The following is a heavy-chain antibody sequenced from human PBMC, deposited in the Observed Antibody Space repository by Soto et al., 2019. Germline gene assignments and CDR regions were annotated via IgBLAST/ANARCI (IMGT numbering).Heavy chain of an antibody. CDR2: INSDGSST. CDR3: ARDIVVVVATSDYGMDV. V-gene: IGHV3-74*01. CDR1: GFNFSSYW. Sequence: GGSLILSCASSGFNFSSYWMHWVRQVPGKGLVWVSRINSDGSSTTYADSVRGRFTISRDNAKYTLYLQMHSLRAEDTAVYYCARDIVVVVATSDYGMDVWGQGTTVTVSS. J-gene: IGHJ6*02. D-gene: IGHD2-15*01.